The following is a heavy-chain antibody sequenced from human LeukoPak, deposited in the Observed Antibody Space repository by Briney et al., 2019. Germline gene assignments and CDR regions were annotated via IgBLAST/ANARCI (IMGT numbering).Heavy chain of an antibody. CDR1: GGTFSSYA. CDR3: ARGSYDILTGYRKFFDY. D-gene: IGHD3-9*01. J-gene: IGHJ4*02. CDR2: IIPILGIA. Sequence: GASVKVSCKASGGTFSSYAISWVRQAPGQGLEWMGRIIPILGIANYAQKFQGRVTITADKSTSTAYMELSSLRSEDTAVYYCARGSYDILTGYRKFFDYWGQGTLVTVSS. V-gene: IGHV1-69*04.